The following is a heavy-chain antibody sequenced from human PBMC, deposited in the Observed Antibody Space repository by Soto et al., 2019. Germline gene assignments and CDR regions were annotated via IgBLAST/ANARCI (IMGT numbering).Heavy chain of an antibody. D-gene: IGHD3-9*01. CDR2: IYYSGST. Sequence: QLQLQESGPGLVKPSETLSLTCTVSDGSISSSSYYWGWIRQPPGKGLEWIGSIYYSGSTYYNPSLKSRVTISVDTSKNQFSLKLSSVTAADTAVYYCAREYYDILTGSGMDVWGQGTTVTVSS. CDR1: DGSISSSSYY. J-gene: IGHJ6*02. CDR3: AREYYDILTGSGMDV. V-gene: IGHV4-39*02.